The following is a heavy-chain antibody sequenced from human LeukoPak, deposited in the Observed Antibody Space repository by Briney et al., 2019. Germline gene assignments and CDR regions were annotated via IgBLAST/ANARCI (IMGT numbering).Heavy chain of an antibody. CDR3: ARFHSSGWKAIDY. CDR2: IYYSGST. D-gene: IGHD6-19*01. J-gene: IGHJ4*02. V-gene: IGHV4-59*08. CDR1: GGSISSYY. Sequence: PSETLSLTCTVSGGSISSYYWSWIRQPPGKGLEWIGYIYYSGSTNYNPSLKSRVTISVDTSKNQFSLKLSSVTAADTAVYYCARFHSSGWKAIDYWGQGTLVTVSS.